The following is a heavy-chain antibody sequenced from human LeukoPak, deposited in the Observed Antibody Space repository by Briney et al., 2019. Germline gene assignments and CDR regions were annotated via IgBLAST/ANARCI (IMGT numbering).Heavy chain of an antibody. CDR1: GFTFSSYW. V-gene: IGHV3-74*01. Sequence: GGSLRLSCAASGFTFSSYWMHWVRQAPGKGLVWVSRINTDGSSTSYADSVRGRFAISRDNAKNTLYLQMNSLRAEDAAVYYCARVDYYYYKGTDWGQGTLVTVSS. CDR2: INTDGSST. CDR3: ARVDYYYYKGTD. D-gene: IGHD3-10*01. J-gene: IGHJ4*02.